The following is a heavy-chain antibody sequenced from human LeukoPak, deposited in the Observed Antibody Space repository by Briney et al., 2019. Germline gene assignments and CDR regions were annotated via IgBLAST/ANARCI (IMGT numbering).Heavy chain of an antibody. CDR3: AGMYYYDNSFDY. J-gene: IGHJ4*02. CDR2: IYYGGST. V-gene: IGHV4-61*01. CDR1: GGSVSSVSHY. D-gene: IGHD3-22*01. Sequence: PSETLSLTCSVSGGSVSSVSHYWSWLRQPPGKGLEWIGYIYYGGSTNYNPFLKSRVTISVDTSKNQFSLKLSSVTAADTAVYYCAGMYYYDNSFDYWGQGALVPVSS.